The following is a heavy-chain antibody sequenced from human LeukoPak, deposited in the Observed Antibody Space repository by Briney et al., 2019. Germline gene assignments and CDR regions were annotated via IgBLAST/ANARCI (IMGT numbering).Heavy chain of an antibody. V-gene: IGHV1-8*02. CDR2: MNPDSGNT. J-gene: IGHJ4*02. CDR3: ARGPVGYCSGGSCSGDY. Sequence: ASVKVSCKASGGTFSSYAISWVRQATGQGLEWMGWMNPDSGNTGYAQKFQGRVTMTRNTSISTAYMELSSLRSEDTAVYYCARGPVGYCSGGSCSGDYWGQGTLVTVSS. CDR1: GGTFSSYA. D-gene: IGHD2-15*01.